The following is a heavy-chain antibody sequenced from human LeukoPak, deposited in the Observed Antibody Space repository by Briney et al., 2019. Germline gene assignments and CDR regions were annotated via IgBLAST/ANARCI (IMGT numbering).Heavy chain of an antibody. CDR1: GGSISSSSYY. CDR3: ARLGGGGYCSSTSCYGGAFDI. V-gene: IGHV4-39*01. D-gene: IGHD2-2*01. Sequence: PSETLSLTCTVSGGSISSSSYYWGWIRQPPGKGLEWIGSIYYSGSIYYNPSLKSRVTISVDTSKNQFSLKLSSVTAADTAVYYCARLGGGGYCSSTSCYGGAFDIWGQGTMVTVSS. CDR2: IYYSGSI. J-gene: IGHJ3*02.